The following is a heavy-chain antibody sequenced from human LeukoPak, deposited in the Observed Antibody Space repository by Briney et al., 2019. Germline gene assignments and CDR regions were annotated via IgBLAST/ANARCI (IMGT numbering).Heavy chain of an antibody. Sequence: PSETLSLTCTVSGGSISRYYWSWIRQPPGKGLEWIGYIYYSGSTNYNPSLKSRVTISVDTSKNQFSLKLSSVTAADTAVYYCARGYSSGWYYAFDIWGQGTMVTVCS. V-gene: IGHV4-59*01. D-gene: IGHD6-19*01. CDR2: IYYSGST. J-gene: IGHJ3*02. CDR1: GGSISRYY. CDR3: ARGYSSGWYYAFDI.